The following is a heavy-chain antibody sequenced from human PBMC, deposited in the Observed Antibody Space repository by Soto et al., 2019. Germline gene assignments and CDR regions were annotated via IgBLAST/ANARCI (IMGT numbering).Heavy chain of an antibody. V-gene: IGHV1-69*13. J-gene: IGHJ6*02. Sequence: GASVKVSCKASGGTFSSYAISWVRQAPGQGLEWMGGIIPIFGTANYAQKFQGRVTITADESTSTAYMELSSLRSEDTAVYYCARGGGYSYGRTIYYGMDVWGQGTTVTVSS. CDR3: ARGGGYSYGRTIYYGMDV. D-gene: IGHD5-18*01. CDR1: GGTFSSYA. CDR2: IIPIFGTA.